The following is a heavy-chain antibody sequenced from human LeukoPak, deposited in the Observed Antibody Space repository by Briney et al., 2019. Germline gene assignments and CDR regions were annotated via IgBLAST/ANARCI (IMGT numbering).Heavy chain of an antibody. Sequence: GSLRLSCAASGFTLSTYTMNWVRQAPGKGLEWVSSISSSSSYIYYADSVKGRFTISRDDAKNSLSLQMNSLRAEDTAVYHCARSGIKMVRGVIIKSPYHMDVWGKGTTVTVSS. CDR3: ARSGIKMVRGVIIKSPYHMDV. D-gene: IGHD3-10*01. CDR1: GFTLSTYT. J-gene: IGHJ6*03. V-gene: IGHV3-21*01. CDR2: ISSSSSYI.